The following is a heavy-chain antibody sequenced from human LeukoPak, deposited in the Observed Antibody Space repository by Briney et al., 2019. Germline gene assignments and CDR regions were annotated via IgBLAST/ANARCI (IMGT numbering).Heavy chain of an antibody. D-gene: IGHD3-22*01. Sequence: PWGSLRLSCAASGFTVSSNYMSWARQAPGKGLEWVSVIYSGGSTYYADSVKGRFTISRDNSKNTLYLQMNSLRAEDTAVYYCARDSSGAGYYFDYWGQGTLVTVSS. J-gene: IGHJ4*02. CDR3: ARDSSGAGYYFDY. CDR2: IYSGGST. V-gene: IGHV3-66*02. CDR1: GFTVSSNY.